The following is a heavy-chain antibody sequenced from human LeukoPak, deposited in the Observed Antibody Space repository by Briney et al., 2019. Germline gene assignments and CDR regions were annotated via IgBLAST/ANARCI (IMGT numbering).Heavy chain of an antibody. J-gene: IGHJ4*02. CDR3: VREGAVALKHFDL. CDR2: MRPTDAYT. CDR1: GFSLTSNY. V-gene: IGHV1-46*01. Sequence: GASVKVSCKAFGFSLTSNYMHWVRQAPGQGLEWMGYMRPTDAYTGYAPKFQGRVTVTRDTSTNTLYMELSSLGSDDTAVYYCVREGAVALKHFDLWGQGTLLTVSS. D-gene: IGHD6-19*01.